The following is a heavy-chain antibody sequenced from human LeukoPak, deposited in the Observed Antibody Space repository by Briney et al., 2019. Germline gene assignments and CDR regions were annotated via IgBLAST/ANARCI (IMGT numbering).Heavy chain of an antibody. J-gene: IGHJ4*02. CDR2: ISWNGGSI. Sequence: GGSLRLSCAASGFTFDDYAMHWVRQAPGKGLEWVSGISWNGGSIAYADSVKGRFTISRDNAKNSLYLQMNSLRAEDTAVYYCARDLDTIRYYFDYWGQGTLVTVSS. D-gene: IGHD3-10*01. CDR3: ARDLDTIRYYFDY. V-gene: IGHV3-9*01. CDR1: GFTFDDYA.